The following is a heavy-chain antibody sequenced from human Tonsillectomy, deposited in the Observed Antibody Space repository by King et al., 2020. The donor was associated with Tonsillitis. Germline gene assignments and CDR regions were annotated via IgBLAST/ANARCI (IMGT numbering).Heavy chain of an antibody. CDR3: ARDLTIFGVVYSYDS. V-gene: IGHV3-33*08. Sequence: QVQLVESGGGVVQPGRSLRLSCAASGFNFTNYVMHWVRQAPGKGLEWVALIWYDGSIKYYADSVKGRFTISRDNSKNTLYLQMDSLRAEDTAVYYCARDLTIFGVVYSYDSWGQGTLVTVSS. J-gene: IGHJ4*02. CDR2: IWYDGSIK. CDR1: GFNFTNYV. D-gene: IGHD3-3*01.